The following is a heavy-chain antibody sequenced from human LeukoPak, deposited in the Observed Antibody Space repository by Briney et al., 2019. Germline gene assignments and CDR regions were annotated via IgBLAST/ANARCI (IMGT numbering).Heavy chain of an antibody. CDR1: GGSISSYY. CDR3: ARVARRRGYSYGYDY. Sequence: SETLSLTCTVSGGSISSYYWSWIRQPPGKGLEWIGYIYYSGSTNYNPSLKSRVTISVDTSKNQFSLKLSSVTAADTAVYYCARVARRRGYSYGYDYWGQGTLVTVSS. CDR2: IYYSGST. V-gene: IGHV4-59*01. D-gene: IGHD5-18*01. J-gene: IGHJ4*02.